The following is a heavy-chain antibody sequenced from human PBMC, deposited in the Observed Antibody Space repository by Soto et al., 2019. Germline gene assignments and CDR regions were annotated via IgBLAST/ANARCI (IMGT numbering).Heavy chain of an antibody. V-gene: IGHV4-30-2*01. CDR1: GGSISSGGYS. CDR3: ARDQRSGYYSRGAFDI. CDR2: IYHSGST. D-gene: IGHD3-22*01. Sequence: SETLSLTCAVSGGSISSGGYSWSWIRQPPGKGLEWIGYIYHSGSTYYNPSLKSRVTISVDRSKNQFSLKLSSVTAADTAVYYCARDQRSGYYSRGAFDIWGQGTMVNVSS. J-gene: IGHJ3*02.